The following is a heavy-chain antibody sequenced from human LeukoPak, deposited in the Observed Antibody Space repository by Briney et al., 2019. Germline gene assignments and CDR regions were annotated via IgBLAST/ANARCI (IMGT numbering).Heavy chain of an antibody. CDR2: LNEDGRTT. D-gene: IGHD1-26*01. J-gene: IGHJ1*01. Sequence: GGSLRLSCAASGFTFSRYWMHWVRQVPGKGLEWVSRLNEDGRTTTYADSVQGRFTISRDNNKNTLYLQMSSLRAEDTALYYCARDLGGIAGSWGQGTLVNVSS. CDR3: ARDLGGIAGS. V-gene: IGHV3-74*01. CDR1: GFTFSRYW.